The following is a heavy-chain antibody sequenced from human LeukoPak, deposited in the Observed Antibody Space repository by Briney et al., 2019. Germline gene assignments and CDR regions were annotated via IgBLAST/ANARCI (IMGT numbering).Heavy chain of an antibody. J-gene: IGHJ3*02. CDR3: ARDQNDCSGGSCYSGGGAFDI. D-gene: IGHD2-15*01. CDR1: GFTFSSYA. V-gene: IGHV3-48*03. Sequence: GGSLRLSCAASGFTFSSYAMHWVRQAPGKGLEWVSYISSSGRIIYFADSVKGRFTISRDNAKNSLYLQMKSLRAEDTAVYYCARDQNDCSGGSCYSGGGAFDIWGQGTMVTVSS. CDR2: ISSSGRII.